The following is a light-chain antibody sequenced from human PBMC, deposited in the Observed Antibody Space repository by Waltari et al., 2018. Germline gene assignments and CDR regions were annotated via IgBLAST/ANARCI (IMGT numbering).Light chain of an antibody. Sequence: SSELIQDPAVSVALGQTVKMTCQGDSLRTSYASWYQQKPGQAPVLVLFGYNKRPSGIPDRFSGYNSGTTSSLTITGAQAEDEADYYCHSRDSSASHVVFGGGTKLTVL. J-gene: IGLJ2*01. CDR2: GYN. V-gene: IGLV3-19*01. CDR1: SLRTSY. CDR3: HSRDSSASHVV.